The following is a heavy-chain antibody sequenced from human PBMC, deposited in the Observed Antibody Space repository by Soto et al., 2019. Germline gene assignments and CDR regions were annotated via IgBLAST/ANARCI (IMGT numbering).Heavy chain of an antibody. V-gene: IGHV3-11*01. CDR3: ARRTATGKNFDY. D-gene: IGHD6-13*01. CDR1: GFTFSDFS. CDR2: ISPSGSTI. J-gene: IGHJ4*02. Sequence: ESGGGLVKPGGSLRLSCVASGFTFSDFSMSWIRQAPGKGLEWVSYISPSGSTIYYADSVKGRFTISRDNTQNSLYLQMNSLRAEDTAVYYCARRTATGKNFDYWGQGTLVTVSS.